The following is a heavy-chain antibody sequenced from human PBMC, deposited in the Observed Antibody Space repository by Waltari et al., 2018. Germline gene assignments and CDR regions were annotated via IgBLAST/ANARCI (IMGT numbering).Heavy chain of an antibody. D-gene: IGHD3-16*01. CDR2: IYYSGST. J-gene: IGHJ4*02. V-gene: IGHV4-39*07. CDR3: ARDYEGGAEYDFDY. CDR1: GGSISSSSYY. Sequence: QLQLQESGPGLVKPSETLSLTCTVSGGSISSSSYYWGWIRQPPGKGLEWIGSIYYSGSTYYNPSLKSRVTISVDTSKNQFSLKLSSVTAADTAVYYCARDYEGGAEYDFDYWGQGTLVTVSS.